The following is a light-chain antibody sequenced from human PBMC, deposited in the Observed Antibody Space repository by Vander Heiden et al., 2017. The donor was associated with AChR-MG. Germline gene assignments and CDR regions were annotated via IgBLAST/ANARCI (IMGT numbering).Light chain of an antibody. CDR2: DAS. CDR3: QQYDSSPPYT. V-gene: IGKV3-20*01. J-gene: IGKJ2*01. CDR1: QSVSSSY. Sequence: DIVLTQSPGTLSSSLGDRATLSCRASQSVSSSYLAWYQQKPAEAPRLLLYDASSRATGIPDRFSGSGSGTDFTLTISRLEPEDVAVYYCQQYDSSPPYTFGQGTKLEIK.